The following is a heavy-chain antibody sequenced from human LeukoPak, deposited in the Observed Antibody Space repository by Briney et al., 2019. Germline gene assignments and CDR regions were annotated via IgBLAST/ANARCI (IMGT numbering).Heavy chain of an antibody. CDR3: ARDTSGSYVITYFDL. V-gene: IGHV3-23*01. D-gene: IGHD3-10*01. CDR2: ISGSGGST. CDR1: GFTFSSYA. Sequence: PGGSLRLSCAASGFTFSSYAMSWVRQAPGKGLEWVSAISGSGGSTYYVDSVKGRFTISRDNAKNSLYLQMNGLSAEDTAVYYCARDTSGSYVITYFDLWGQGARVTVSS. J-gene: IGHJ4*02.